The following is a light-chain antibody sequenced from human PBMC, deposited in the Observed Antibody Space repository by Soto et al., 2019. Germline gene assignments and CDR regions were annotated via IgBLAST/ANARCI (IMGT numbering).Light chain of an antibody. Sequence: DIVMTQSPATLSLSPGERATLSCRASQSVSTYLSWYQQKPGQTPSLLLYDPSTRDTGIPARFSGSGSGTDFTLSISSLESEDGAVYYCQERKHWPRTFGQWTKLDI. V-gene: IGKV3-11*01. CDR2: DPS. J-gene: IGKJ1*01. CDR1: QSVSTY. CDR3: QERKHWPRT.